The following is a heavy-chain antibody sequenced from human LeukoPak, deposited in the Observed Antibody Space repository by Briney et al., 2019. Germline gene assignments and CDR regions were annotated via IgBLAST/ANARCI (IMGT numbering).Heavy chain of an antibody. CDR3: ATHLGYCSSTSCFPYYYYYYMDA. Sequence: SVKVSCKASGGTFSSYAICWVRQAPGQGLEWMEGIIPIFGTANYAQKFQGRVTITADESTSTAYMELSSLRSEDTAVYYCATHLGYCSSTSCFPYYYYYYMDAWGKGTTVTVSS. D-gene: IGHD2-2*01. CDR1: GGTFSSYA. J-gene: IGHJ6*03. V-gene: IGHV1-69*13. CDR2: IIPIFGTA.